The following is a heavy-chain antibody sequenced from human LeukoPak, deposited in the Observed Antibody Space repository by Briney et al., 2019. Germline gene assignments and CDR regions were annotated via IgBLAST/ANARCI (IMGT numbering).Heavy chain of an antibody. V-gene: IGHV1-69*05. Sequence: GASVKVSCKASGGTFSSYAISWVRQAPGQGLEWMGGIIPIFGTANYAQKFQGRVTITTDESTSTAYMELSSLRSEDTAVYYCARGRRFSSSWFENAFDIWGQGTMVTVSS. J-gene: IGHJ3*02. CDR1: GGTFSSYA. D-gene: IGHD6-13*01. CDR2: IIPIFGTA. CDR3: ARGRRFSSSWFENAFDI.